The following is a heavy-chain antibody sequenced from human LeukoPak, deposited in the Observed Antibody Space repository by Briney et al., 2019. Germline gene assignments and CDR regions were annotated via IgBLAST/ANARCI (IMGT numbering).Heavy chain of an antibody. CDR2: ISDRGSRT. J-gene: IGHJ4*02. Sequence: GGSLRLSCAVSGLTLSNYGMSWVRQAPGKGLEWFAGISDRGSRTNYADSVKGRFTISTDHPKNTLYLQMNSLTAEDTAVYFCAKRGVVTRVILVGFHKEAYYFDSWGQGALVTVSS. CDR3: AKRGVVTRVILVGFHKEAYYFDS. D-gene: IGHD3-22*01. V-gene: IGHV3-23*01. CDR1: GLTLSNYG.